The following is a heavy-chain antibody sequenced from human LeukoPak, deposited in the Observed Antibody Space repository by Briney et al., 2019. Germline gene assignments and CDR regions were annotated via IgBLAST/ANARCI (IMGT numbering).Heavy chain of an antibody. Sequence: SETLSLTCTISGGSINSYYWSWIRQPPGKGLEWIAYIYYSGRTNYNPSLKSRVTISLDTSKNQFSLKLSSVTAADTAVYYCATLYAVRGALSFDMWGQGTMVTVSS. V-gene: IGHV4-59*01. D-gene: IGHD2-8*01. CDR3: ATLYAVRGALSFDM. CDR2: IYYSGRT. CDR1: GGSINSYY. J-gene: IGHJ3*02.